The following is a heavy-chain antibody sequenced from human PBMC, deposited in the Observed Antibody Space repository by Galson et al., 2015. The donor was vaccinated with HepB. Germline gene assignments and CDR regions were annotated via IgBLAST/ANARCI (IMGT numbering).Heavy chain of an antibody. CDR1: GFTFSNYW. D-gene: IGHD2-2*01. V-gene: IGHV3-7*03. Sequence: SLRLSCAASGFTFSNYWMNWVRQAPGKGLEWVANIKQDGSEKYYVDPVKGRFTISRDNAKNSLYLQMNSLRAEDTAVYYCAREWSYGDIVVAPAAIGWFDPWGQGTLVTVSS. CDR2: IKQDGSEK. J-gene: IGHJ5*02. CDR3: AREWSYGDIVVAPAAIGWFDP.